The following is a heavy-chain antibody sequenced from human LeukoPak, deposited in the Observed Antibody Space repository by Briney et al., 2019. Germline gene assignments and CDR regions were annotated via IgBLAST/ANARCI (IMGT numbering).Heavy chain of an antibody. V-gene: IGHV4-34*01. J-gene: IGHJ5*02. CDR3: ARGQAYCGGDCYLA. D-gene: IGHD2-21*02. CDR1: GGSFSGYY. CDR2: INHSGST. Sequence: SETLSLTCAVYGGSFSGYYWSWIRQPPGKGLEWIGEINHSGSTNYNPSLKSRVTISVDTSKNQFSLKLSSVTAADTAVYYCARGQAYCGGDCYLAWGQGTLVTVSS.